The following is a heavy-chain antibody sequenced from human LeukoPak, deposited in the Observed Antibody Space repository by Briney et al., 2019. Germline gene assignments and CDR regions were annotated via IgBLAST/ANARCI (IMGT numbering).Heavy chain of an antibody. Sequence: GGSLRLSCAASGFTFSNYAILWVRQAPGKGLEWVAVISYDGSSKNFADSVKGRFTISRDNSKNTLYLQMNSLRAEDTAVYYCARDLTVAKRAGVYYYYGMDVWGQGTTVTVSS. V-gene: IGHV3-30-3*01. CDR3: ARDLTVAKRAGVYYYYGMDV. CDR1: GFTFSNYA. D-gene: IGHD1-20*01. J-gene: IGHJ6*02. CDR2: ISYDGSSK.